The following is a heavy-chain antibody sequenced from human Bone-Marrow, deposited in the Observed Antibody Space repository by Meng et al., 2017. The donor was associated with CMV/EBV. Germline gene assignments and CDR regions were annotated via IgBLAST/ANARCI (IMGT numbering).Heavy chain of an antibody. CDR2: IRDDGSNK. Sequence: GGSLRLSCAASGFTFNNYGMHWVRQAPGKGLEWVAFIRDDGSNKYYADSVKGRFTISRDNAKNSLYLQMNSLRAEDTAVYYCASGDALDYWGQGTLVTVSS. V-gene: IGHV3-30*02. CDR1: GFTFNNYG. D-gene: IGHD2-21*02. J-gene: IGHJ4*02. CDR3: ASGDALDY.